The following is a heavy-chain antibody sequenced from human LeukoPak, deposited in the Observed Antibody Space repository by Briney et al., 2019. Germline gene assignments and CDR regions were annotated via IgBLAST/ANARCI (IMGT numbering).Heavy chain of an antibody. J-gene: IGHJ2*01. CDR2: IYYSGST. V-gene: IGHV4-59*01. CDR3: ARAPSVAGWYFDL. D-gene: IGHD6-19*01. Sequence: PSETLSLTCTVSGGSISSYYWSWIRQPPGKGLEWIGYIYYSGSTNYNPSLKSRVTISVDTPKNQFSLKLSSVTAADTAVYYCARAPSVAGWYFDLWGRGTLVTVSS. CDR1: GGSISSYY.